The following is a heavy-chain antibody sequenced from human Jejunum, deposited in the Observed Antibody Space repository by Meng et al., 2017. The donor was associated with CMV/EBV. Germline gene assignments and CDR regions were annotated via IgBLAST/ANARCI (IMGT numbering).Heavy chain of an antibody. CDR2: IIPILDMA. CDR3: ATSTATTSNFGRVWNS. J-gene: IGHJ4*02. V-gene: IGHV1-69*02. D-gene: IGHD1-1*01. Sequence: TFNSYTINWVRQAPGQGLEWMGRIIPILDMADSEQNLQGRLTIIADRSTTTAYMELTSLRSDDTAVYYCATSTATTSNFGRVWNSWGQGTEVTVSS. CDR1: TFNSYT.